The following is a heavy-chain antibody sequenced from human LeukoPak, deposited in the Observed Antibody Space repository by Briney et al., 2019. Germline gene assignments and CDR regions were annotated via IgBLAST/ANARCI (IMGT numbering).Heavy chain of an antibody. D-gene: IGHD6-13*01. CDR3: ARLVVGSSWYVPWFDP. CDR2: IYPGDSDT. V-gene: IGHV5-51*01. J-gene: IGHJ5*02. Sequence: GESLKISCKGSGYSFTSYWIGWVRQMPGKGLEWMGIIYPGDSDTRYSPSFQGQVTISADKSISTAYLQWSSLKASDTAMYYCARLVVGSSWYVPWFDPWGQGTLVTVSS. CDR1: GYSFTSYW.